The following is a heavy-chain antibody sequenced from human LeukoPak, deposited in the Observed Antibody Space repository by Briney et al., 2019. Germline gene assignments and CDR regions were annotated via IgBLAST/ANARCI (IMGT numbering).Heavy chain of an antibody. CDR1: GFTFSSYA. J-gene: IGHJ4*02. CDR3: AKYHPIGAQETPPYYFDY. D-gene: IGHD2-2*01. CDR2: ISGSGGST. Sequence: PGGSLRPSCAASGFTFSSYAMSWVRQAPGKGLEWVSAISGSGGSTYYADSVKGRFTISRDNSKNTLYLQMNSLRAEDTAVYYCAKYHPIGAQETPPYYFDYWGQGTLVTVSS. V-gene: IGHV3-23*01.